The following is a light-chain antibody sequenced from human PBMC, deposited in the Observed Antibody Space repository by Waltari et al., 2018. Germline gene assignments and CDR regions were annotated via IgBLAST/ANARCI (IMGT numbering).Light chain of an antibody. CDR2: SNN. Sequence: QSVLTQPPSVSGAPGQRVTISCTGTTSNIGALSDVHWYQQLPGTAPHLLIYSNNNRPSGVPDRFSGSRSGTSASLAITGLQAEDEAHYYCQSFDSSLSGVVLGGGTKLTVL. CDR1: TSNIGALSD. CDR3: QSFDSSLSGVV. V-gene: IGLV1-40*01. J-gene: IGLJ2*01.